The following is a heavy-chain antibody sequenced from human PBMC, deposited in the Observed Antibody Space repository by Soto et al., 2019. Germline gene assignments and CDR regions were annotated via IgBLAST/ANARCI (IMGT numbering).Heavy chain of an antibody. CDR3: ARKEGAATYPPNWFDP. Sequence: GGSLRLSCADSGFTFSSYSMNLVRQTPGKGLEWVSSISSSSSYIYYADSVKGRFTISRDNAKNSLYLQMNSLRAEDTAVYYCARKEGAATYPPNWFDPWGQGTLVTVSS. D-gene: IGHD2-15*01. CDR2: ISSSSSYI. CDR1: GFTFSSYS. J-gene: IGHJ5*02. V-gene: IGHV3-21*01.